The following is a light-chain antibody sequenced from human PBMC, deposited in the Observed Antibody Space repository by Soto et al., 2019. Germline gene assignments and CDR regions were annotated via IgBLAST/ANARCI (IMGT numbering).Light chain of an antibody. J-gene: IGLJ1*01. Sequence: QSALTQPPSASGSPGQSVAISCTGTSSDIGGYNFVSWYQQHPGKAPKLMIYDVTKRPSGVPDRFSGSKSGNTATLIVSGLQAEDEADYYCSSHGGSNNPYVFGPGTKLTGL. CDR3: SSHGGSNNPYV. CDR2: DVT. V-gene: IGLV2-8*01. CDR1: SSDIGGYNF.